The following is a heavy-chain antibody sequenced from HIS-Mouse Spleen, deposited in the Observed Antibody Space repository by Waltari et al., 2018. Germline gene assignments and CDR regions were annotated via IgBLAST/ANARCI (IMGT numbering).Heavy chain of an antibody. CDR3: AREIPYSSSWYDWYFDL. Sequence: QLQLQESGPGLVKPSETLALPCTVPGGSISSSSSYGGWIRQPPGKGLEWIGSIYYSGSTYYNPSLKSRVTISVDTSKNQFSLKLSSVTAADTAVYYCAREIPYSSSWYDWYFDLWGRGTLVTVSS. CDR1: GGSISSSSSY. CDR2: IYYSGST. D-gene: IGHD6-13*01. V-gene: IGHV4-39*07. J-gene: IGHJ2*01.